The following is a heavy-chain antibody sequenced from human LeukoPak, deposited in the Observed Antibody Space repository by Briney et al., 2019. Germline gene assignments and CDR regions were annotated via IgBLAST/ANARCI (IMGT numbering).Heavy chain of an antibody. D-gene: IGHD3-22*01. J-gene: IGHJ4*02. CDR1: GFTFSSYA. V-gene: IGHV3-23*01. Sequence: SGGSLRLSCAASGFTFSSYAMSWVRQAPGKGLEWVSAISGSGGSTYYADSVKGRFTISRDNSKNTLYLQMNSLRAEDTAVYYCAKVERDYYDSSGYYLDYWGQGTLVTVSS. CDR3: AKVERDYYDSSGYYLDY. CDR2: ISGSGGST.